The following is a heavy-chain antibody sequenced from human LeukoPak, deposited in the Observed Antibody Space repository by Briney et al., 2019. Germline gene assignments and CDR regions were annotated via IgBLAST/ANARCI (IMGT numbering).Heavy chain of an antibody. Sequence: PSETLSLTCTVSGGSISSSSYYWGWIRQPPGKGLEWIGSIYYTGSTYYNPSLKSRVTISVDTSKNQFSLKLSSVTAADTAVYYCARGSRGRLPYYFDYWGQGTLVTVSS. CDR1: GGSISSSSYY. V-gene: IGHV4-39*07. CDR3: ARGSRGRLPYYFDY. D-gene: IGHD5-18*01. CDR2: IYYTGST. J-gene: IGHJ4*02.